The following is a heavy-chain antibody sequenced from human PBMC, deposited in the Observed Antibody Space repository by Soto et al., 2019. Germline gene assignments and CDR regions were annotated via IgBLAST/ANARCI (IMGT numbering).Heavy chain of an antibody. J-gene: IGHJ3*02. Sequence: QVQLVESGGGLVKPGGSLRLSCAASGFTFSDYYMSWIRQAPGKGLEWVSYISSSGSTIYYADSVKGRFTISRDNAKNALFXQMNSLRAEDTAVYYCASPTYYDFWSGYFADAFDIWGQGTMVTVSS. V-gene: IGHV3-11*01. CDR3: ASPTYYDFWSGYFADAFDI. CDR2: ISSSGSTI. D-gene: IGHD3-3*01. CDR1: GFTFSDYY.